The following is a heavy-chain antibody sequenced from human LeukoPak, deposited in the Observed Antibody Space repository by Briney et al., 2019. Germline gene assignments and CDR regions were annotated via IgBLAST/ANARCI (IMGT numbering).Heavy chain of an antibody. V-gene: IGHV1-2*02. CDR2: IDPNSGGT. Sequence: ASVKVSCKASGYTFTGYYMHWVRQAPGQGLAWMGWIDPNSGGTNDAQKFQGRVTMTRDTSISTAYMELSRLRSDDTAVYYCARGVEYSNSPGNYWGQGTLVTVSS. CDR3: ARGVEYSNSPGNY. CDR1: GYTFTGYY. D-gene: IGHD6-6*01. J-gene: IGHJ4*02.